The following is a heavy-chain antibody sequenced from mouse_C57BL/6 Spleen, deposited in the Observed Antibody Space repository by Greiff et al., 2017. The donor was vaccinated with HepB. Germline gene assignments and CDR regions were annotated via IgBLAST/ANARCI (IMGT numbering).Heavy chain of an antibody. V-gene: IGHV5-17*01. Sequence: EVKLQESGGGLVKPGGSLKLSCAASGFTFSDYGMHWVRQAPEKGLEWVAYISSGSSTIYYADTVKGRFTISRDNAKNTLFLQMTSLRSEDTAMYYCARPHYYGSSYFDYWGQGTTLTVSS. CDR3: ARPHYYGSSYFDY. CDR2: ISSGSSTI. CDR1: GFTFSDYG. J-gene: IGHJ2*01. D-gene: IGHD1-1*01.